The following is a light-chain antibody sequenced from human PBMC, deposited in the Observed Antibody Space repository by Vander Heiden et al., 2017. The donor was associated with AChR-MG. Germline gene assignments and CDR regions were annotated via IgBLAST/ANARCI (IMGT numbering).Light chain of an antibody. Sequence: QAVLTQPSSVSASPGASASLPCTLPSDISVGTYRIYWYQQKPGSHPQYLMRYKSESDKQQGSGVPSRFSGSKDASANAGILLISGLHAEDEADYYCLIWHSSAGVFGGGTKLTVL. CDR1: SDISVGTYR. V-gene: IGLV5-45*03. J-gene: IGLJ3*02. CDR2: YKSESDK. CDR3: LIWHSSAGV.